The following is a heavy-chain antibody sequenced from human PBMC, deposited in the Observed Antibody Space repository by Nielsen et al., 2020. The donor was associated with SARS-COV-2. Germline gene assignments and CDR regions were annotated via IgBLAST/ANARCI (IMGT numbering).Heavy chain of an antibody. V-gene: IGHV3-9*01. CDR3: AKDIKIGVIVPGGFDY. CDR1: GFTFDDYA. J-gene: IGHJ4*02. D-gene: IGHD2/OR15-2a*01. CDR2: ISWNSGSI. Sequence: GGFLRLSCAASGFTFDDYAMHWVRQAPGKGLEWVSGISWNSGSIGYADSVKGRFTISRDNAKNSLYLQMNSLRAEDTALYYCAKDIKIGVIVPGGFDYWGQGTLVTVSS.